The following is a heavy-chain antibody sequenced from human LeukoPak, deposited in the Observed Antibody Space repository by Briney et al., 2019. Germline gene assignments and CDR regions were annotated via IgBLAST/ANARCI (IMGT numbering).Heavy chain of an antibody. CDR2: INPNSGGT. D-gene: IGHD2-2*01. CDR3: ARKSAVRSTSEFDF. V-gene: IGHV1-2*02. Sequence: ASVKVSCKASVYTFTGYYINWVRQAPGQRLEWMGWINPNSGGTNYPQKLQGRVTMTSDTSISTAYMELTSLRSDGSGVYYCARKSAVRSTSEFDFWGQGTLVSVSS. J-gene: IGHJ4*02. CDR1: VYTFTGYY.